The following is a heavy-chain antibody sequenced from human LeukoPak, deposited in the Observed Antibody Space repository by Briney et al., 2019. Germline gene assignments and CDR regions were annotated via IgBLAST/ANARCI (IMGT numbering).Heavy chain of an antibody. CDR1: GFSFNTYS. CDR2: INDDTP. CDR3: AKEYDLWHEQGNWFDT. J-gene: IGHJ5*02. V-gene: IGHV3-23*01. Sequence: GGPLRLSCTTSGFSFNTYSMSWVRQAPGKGLEWVSAINDDTPYYTDSVKGRFTVSRDNSRDTLYLHLNSLRAEDTAIYYCAKEYDLWHEQGNWFDTWGQGVLVTVSS. D-gene: IGHD3-3*01.